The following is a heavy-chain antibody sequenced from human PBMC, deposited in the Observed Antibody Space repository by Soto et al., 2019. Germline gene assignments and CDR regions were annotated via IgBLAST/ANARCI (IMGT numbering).Heavy chain of an antibody. CDR2: INPNSGGT. Sequence: ASVKVSCKASGYTFTGYYMHWVRQAPGQGLEWMGWINPNSGGTNYAQKFQGWVTMTRDTSISTAYMELSRLRSDDTAVYYCARAPTGGARPRSGWFDPWGQGTLVTVSS. CDR1: GYTFTGYY. J-gene: IGHJ5*02. D-gene: IGHD3-16*01. CDR3: ARAPTGGARPRSGWFDP. V-gene: IGHV1-2*04.